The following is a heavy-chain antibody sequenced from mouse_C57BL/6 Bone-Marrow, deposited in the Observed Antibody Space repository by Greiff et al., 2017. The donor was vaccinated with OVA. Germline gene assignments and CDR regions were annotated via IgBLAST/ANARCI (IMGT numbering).Heavy chain of an antibody. J-gene: IGHJ4*01. V-gene: IGHV5-17*01. CDR2: ISSGSSTI. CDR1: GFTFSDYG. Sequence: EVKLMESGGGLVKPGGSLKLSCAASGFTFSDYGMHWVRQAPEKGLEWVAYISSGSSTIYYADTVKGRVTISRDNAKNTLFLQMTSLRSEDTAMYYCARGYYYGSRGGYAMDYWGQGTSVTVSA. CDR3: ARGYYYGSRGGYAMDY. D-gene: IGHD1-1*01.